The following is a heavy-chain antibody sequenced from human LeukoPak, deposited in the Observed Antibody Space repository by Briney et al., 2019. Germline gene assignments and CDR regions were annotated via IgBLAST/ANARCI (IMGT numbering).Heavy chain of an antibody. CDR2: INHSGST. Sequence: SETLSLTCAVYGGSFSGYYWSWIRQPPGKGLEWIGEINHSGSTNYNPSLKSRVTKSVDTSKNQFSLKLSSVTAADTAVYYCAREPPGIAAAGTFSNWFDPWGQGTLVTVSS. D-gene: IGHD6-13*01. CDR1: GGSFSGYY. CDR3: AREPPGIAAAGTFSNWFDP. J-gene: IGHJ5*02. V-gene: IGHV4-34*01.